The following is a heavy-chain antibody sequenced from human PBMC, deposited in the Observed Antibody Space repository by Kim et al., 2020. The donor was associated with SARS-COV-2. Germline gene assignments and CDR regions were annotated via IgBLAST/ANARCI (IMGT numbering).Heavy chain of an antibody. V-gene: IGHV3-30*04. Sequence: GGSLRLSCAASGFTFSTYSMHWVRQPPGKGLEWVALISLDGGNKYYAESVKGRFTISRDNSKNTLYLEMNSLRAEDTAVYYCARDNGYSNGHGFEYWGQG. CDR2: ISLDGGNK. CDR3: ARDNGYSNGHGFEY. CDR1: GFTFSTYS. J-gene: IGHJ4*02. D-gene: IGHD5-18*01.